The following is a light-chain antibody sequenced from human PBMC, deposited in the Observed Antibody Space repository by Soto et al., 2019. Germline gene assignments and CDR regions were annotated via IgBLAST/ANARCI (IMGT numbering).Light chain of an antibody. CDR2: GAS. CDR3: HQYGSSPRT. Sequence: EIVLTQSPGTLSLSPEERATLSCRASQSVSSSYLAWYQQKPGQAPRLLIYGASSRATGIPDRFSGSGSGTDFTLTISRLEPEDFAVYYCHQYGSSPRTFGQGTKVEIK. V-gene: IGKV3-20*01. CDR1: QSVSSSY. J-gene: IGKJ1*01.